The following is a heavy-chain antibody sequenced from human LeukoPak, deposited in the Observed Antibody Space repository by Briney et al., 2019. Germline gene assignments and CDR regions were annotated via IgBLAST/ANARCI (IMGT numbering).Heavy chain of an antibody. CDR1: GFTFDDYG. D-gene: IGHD3-9*01. CDR3: ARSRRYFDWLLTQKPKYYFDY. V-gene: IGHV3-20*04. CDR2: INWNGGST. Sequence: GGSLRLSCAASGFTFDDYGMSWVRQAPGKGLEWVSGINWNGGSTGYADSVKGRFTISRDNAKNSLYLQMNSLRAEDTALYYCARSRRYFDWLLTQKPKYYFDYWGQGTLVTVSS. J-gene: IGHJ4*02.